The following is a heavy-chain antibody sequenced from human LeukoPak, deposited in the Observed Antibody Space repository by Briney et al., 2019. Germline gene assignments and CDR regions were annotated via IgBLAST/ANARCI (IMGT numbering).Heavy chain of an antibody. Sequence: PGGSLRLSCAASGFAFSTYGMHWVRQAPGKGPEWVAYIQYDGRNKQYADSVKGRFTISRDNSKNTLYLQMNMLKADDTALYYCAKKKAGNGDRFDSWGQGTLLTVSS. CDR1: GFAFSTYG. V-gene: IGHV3-30*02. CDR2: IQYDGRNK. D-gene: IGHD2-8*01. J-gene: IGHJ4*02. CDR3: AKKKAGNGDRFDS.